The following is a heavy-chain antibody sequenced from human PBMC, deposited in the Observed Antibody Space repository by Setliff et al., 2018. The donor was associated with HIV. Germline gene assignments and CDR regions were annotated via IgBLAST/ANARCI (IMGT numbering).Heavy chain of an antibody. J-gene: IGHJ4*02. Sequence: SETLSLTCAVYGGSLSDHYWSWIRQPPGKGQEWIGEINHSGSTNYNPSLRSRVSISVDTSKNQFSLRLSSVTAADTAVYYCARDPSSSGWSEGLYCFDSWGRGTLVTVS. CDR3: ARDPSSSGWSEGLYCFDS. D-gene: IGHD6-19*01. CDR1: GGSLSDHY. V-gene: IGHV4-34*01. CDR2: INHSGST.